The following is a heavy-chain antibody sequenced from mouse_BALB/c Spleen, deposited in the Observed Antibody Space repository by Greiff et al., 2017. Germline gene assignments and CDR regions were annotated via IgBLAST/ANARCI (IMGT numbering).Heavy chain of an antibody. CDR3: APYGNLDYYAMDY. J-gene: IGHJ4*01. V-gene: IGHV14-3*02. CDR1: GFNIKDTY. CDR2: IDPANGNT. D-gene: IGHD2-1*01. Sequence: EVQGVESGAELVKPGASVKLSCTASGFNIKDTYMHWVKQRPEQGLEWIGRIDPANGNTKYDPKFQGKATITADTSSNTAYLQLSSLTSEDTAVYYCAPYGNLDYYAMDYWGQGTSVTVSS.